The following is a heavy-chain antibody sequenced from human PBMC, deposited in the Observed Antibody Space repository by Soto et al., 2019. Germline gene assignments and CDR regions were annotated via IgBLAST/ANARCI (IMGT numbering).Heavy chain of an antibody. J-gene: IGHJ6*03. CDR3: ARGSAAAGSAGAYYYYYMDV. Sequence: ASVKVSCKASGYTFSTHGLSWVRQAPGQGLEWMGWITPSNGNTNYAQKFQGRLSMTTDTSTNTGYMELRRLRSDDTAVYYCARGSAAAGSAGAYYYYYMDVWGKGTTVTVSS. CDR1: GYTFSTHG. V-gene: IGHV1-18*01. CDR2: ITPSNGNT. D-gene: IGHD6-13*01.